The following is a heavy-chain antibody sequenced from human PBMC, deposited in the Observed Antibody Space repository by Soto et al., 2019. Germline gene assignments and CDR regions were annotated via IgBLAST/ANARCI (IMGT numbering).Heavy chain of an antibody. CDR3: ARDGSDRTIDY. D-gene: IGHD1-1*01. V-gene: IGHV3-30-3*01. Sequence: PGGALRLCGTVSVFTCSRYAMHGVRQAPGKGLEWVAVISYDGSNKYYADAVKARFTISRDNSKNTLYLQMKSLRDEDTAVYYCARDGSDRTIDYWGQGTLVTVSS. CDR2: ISYDGSNK. CDR1: VFTCSRYA. J-gene: IGHJ4*02.